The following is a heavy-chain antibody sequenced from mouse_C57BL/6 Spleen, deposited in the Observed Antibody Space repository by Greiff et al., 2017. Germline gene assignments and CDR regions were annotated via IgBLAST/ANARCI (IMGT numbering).Heavy chain of an antibody. CDR1: GFSLTSYG. V-gene: IGHV2-5*01. Sequence: QVQLKESGPGLVQPSQSLSITCTVSGFSLTSYGVHWVRQSPGKGLEWLGVIWSGGSTDYNAAFMSRLGITKENSKSQVFFKMSSLQADDTTIYYCAKRGSIYDGSTGAMDYWGQGTSVTVSS. J-gene: IGHJ4*01. CDR3: AKRGSIYDGSTGAMDY. D-gene: IGHD2-3*01. CDR2: IWSGGST.